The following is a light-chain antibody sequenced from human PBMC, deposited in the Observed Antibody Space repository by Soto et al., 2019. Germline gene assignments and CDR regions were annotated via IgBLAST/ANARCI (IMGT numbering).Light chain of an antibody. CDR3: QQYNSYWT. CDR1: QSISSW. V-gene: IGKV1-5*03. J-gene: IGKJ1*01. CDR2: KAS. Sequence: DIQMTQSPSTLSASVGDRVTITCRASQSISSWLAWYQQKPGTAPKVLIYKASSLETGVPSRFSGSGSGTELTLTIRSLQPDDFATYYCQQYNSYWTFGQGNKVEIK.